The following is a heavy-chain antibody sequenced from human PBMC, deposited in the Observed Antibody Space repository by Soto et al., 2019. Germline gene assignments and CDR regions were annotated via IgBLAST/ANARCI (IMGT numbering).Heavy chain of an antibody. CDR3: ARVLGYCSGGSCPFDP. Sequence: SETLSLTCTVSGGSISSYYWSWIRQPPGKGLEWIGYIYYSGSTNYNPSLKSRVTISVDTSKNQFSLKLSSVTAADTAVYYCARVLGYCSGGSCPFDPWGQGTLVTVSS. J-gene: IGHJ5*02. CDR1: GGSISSYY. V-gene: IGHV4-59*01. D-gene: IGHD2-15*01. CDR2: IYYSGST.